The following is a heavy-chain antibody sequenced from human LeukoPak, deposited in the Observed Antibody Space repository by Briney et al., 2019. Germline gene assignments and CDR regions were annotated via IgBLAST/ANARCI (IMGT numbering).Heavy chain of an antibody. Sequence: GGSLRLSCAASGFTFSSYSMNWIRQAPGKGLEWVSSISGSSSYIYYADSVKGRFTISRANAKNSLYPQMNSLRAEDTAVYYCARDQSSVAGTTYNWFDPWGQGTLVTVSS. J-gene: IGHJ5*02. CDR2: ISGSSSYI. D-gene: IGHD6-19*01. CDR3: ARDQSSVAGTTYNWFDP. CDR1: GFTFSSYS. V-gene: IGHV3-21*01.